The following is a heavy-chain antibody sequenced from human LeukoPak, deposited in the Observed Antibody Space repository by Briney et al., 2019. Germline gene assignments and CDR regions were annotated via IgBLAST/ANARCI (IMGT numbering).Heavy chain of an antibody. CDR1: GYTFTSYG. J-gene: IGHJ6*03. D-gene: IGHD3-3*01. Sequence: GASVKVSCKASGYTFTSYGISWVRQAPGQGLEWMGWISAYNGNTNYAQKLQGRVTMTTDTSTSTAYMELRSLRSDDTAVYYCARVSDFGSGYYPDYYYYYMDVWGKGTTVTVSS. CDR2: ISAYNGNT. V-gene: IGHV1-18*01. CDR3: ARVSDFGSGYYPDYYYYYMDV.